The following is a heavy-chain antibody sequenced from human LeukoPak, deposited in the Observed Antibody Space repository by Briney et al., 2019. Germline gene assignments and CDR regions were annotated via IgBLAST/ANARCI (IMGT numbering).Heavy chain of an antibody. CDR2: INHSGST. D-gene: IGHD1-14*01. J-gene: IGHJ5*02. CDR3: ATGPSGWFDP. V-gene: IGHV4-34*01. Sequence: SETLSLTCAVYGGSFSGYYWSWIRQPPGKGLEWIGEINHSGSTNYNPSLKSRVTISVDTSKNQFSLKLSSVTAADTAVYYCATGPSGWFDPWGQGTLVTVSS. CDR1: GGSFSGYY.